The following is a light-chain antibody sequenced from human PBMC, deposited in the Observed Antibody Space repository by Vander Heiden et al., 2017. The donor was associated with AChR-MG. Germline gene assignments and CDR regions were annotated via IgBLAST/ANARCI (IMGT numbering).Light chain of an antibody. CDR3: QSYDSSLSSLV. J-gene: IGLJ3*02. V-gene: IGLV1-40*01. CDR2: GDN. CDR1: SSNIGAGFD. Sequence: QSVLTQPPSVSGAPGQRVTISCTGSSSNIGAGFDVHWYQQVPGTAPRLLIFGDNNRPSGVPDRFSRSKSGTSVSLAIAGLQAEDEADYYCQSYDSSLSSLVFGGGTKSTVL.